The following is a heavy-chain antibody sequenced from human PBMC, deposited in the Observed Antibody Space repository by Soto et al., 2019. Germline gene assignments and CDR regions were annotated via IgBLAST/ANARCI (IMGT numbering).Heavy chain of an antibody. CDR1: GDSISSSNW. V-gene: IGHV4-4*02. D-gene: IGHD2-21*02. J-gene: IGHJ5*02. Sequence: SETLSLTCAVSGDSISSSNWWTWVRQPPGKGLEWIGEIYYSGSTNYNPSLKSRVTISVDTPKNQFSLKVSSVTAADTAVYYCARDGSAYCGGDCYSNWFDPWGQGTLVTVSS. CDR2: IYYSGST. CDR3: ARDGSAYCGGDCYSNWFDP.